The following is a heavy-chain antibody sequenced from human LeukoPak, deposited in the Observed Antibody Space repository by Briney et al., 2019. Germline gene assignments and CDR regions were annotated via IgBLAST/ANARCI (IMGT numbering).Heavy chain of an antibody. CDR1: GFTVSSTY. J-gene: IGHJ4*02. Sequence: PGGSLRLSCAASGFTVSSTYMSWVRQAPGKGLEWIGEINHSGSTNYNPSLKSRVTISVDTSKNQFSLKLSSVTAADTAVYYCARGNYETYDSSGYFDYWGQGTLVTVSS. V-gene: IGHV4-34*01. CDR2: INHSGST. D-gene: IGHD3-22*01. CDR3: ARGNYETYDSSGYFDY.